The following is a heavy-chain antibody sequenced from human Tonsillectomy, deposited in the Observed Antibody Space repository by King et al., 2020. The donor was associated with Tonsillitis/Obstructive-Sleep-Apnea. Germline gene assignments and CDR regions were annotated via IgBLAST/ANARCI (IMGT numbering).Heavy chain of an antibody. Sequence: VQLVQSGAEVKKPGSSVKVSCKASGGTFSSYAISWVRQAPGQGLEWMGGIIPIFGTANYAQKFQGRVTITADESTSTAYMELSSLRSEDTAVYYCARASQYYDFWSGYYNGNYYYYYYMDVWGKGTPVTVSS. CDR2: IIPIFGTA. J-gene: IGHJ6*03. CDR1: GGTFSSYA. CDR3: ARASQYYDFWSGYYNGNYYYYYYMDV. D-gene: IGHD3-3*01. V-gene: IGHV1-69*12.